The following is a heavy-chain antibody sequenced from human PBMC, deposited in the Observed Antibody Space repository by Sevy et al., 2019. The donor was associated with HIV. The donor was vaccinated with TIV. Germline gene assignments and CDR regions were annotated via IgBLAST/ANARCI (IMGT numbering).Heavy chain of an antibody. Sequence: GGSLRLSCVASGFTFSSYWMSWVRQAPGKGLEWVANIRQDGSARYYVDSVKGRFTISRDNAKNSLYLQMNSLGVDDSGLDCCVKQDGEAGLLDYWGQGTLVTVSS. CDR2: IRQDGSAR. D-gene: IGHD2-15*01. CDR1: GFTFSSYW. J-gene: IGHJ4*02. CDR3: VKQDGEAGLLDY. V-gene: IGHV3-7*01.